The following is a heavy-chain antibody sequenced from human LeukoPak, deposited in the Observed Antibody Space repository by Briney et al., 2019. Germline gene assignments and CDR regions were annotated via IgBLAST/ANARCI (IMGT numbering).Heavy chain of an antibody. J-gene: IGHJ5*02. CDR1: GYTFTVYY. D-gene: IGHD3-10*01. Sequence: VASVTLSFSASGYTFTVYYVHLVRHAHGQGMEWMGWINPNRDATNYAQNFQGRVTLTRYTSISTAYMDLSRLRSDDTAVYYCARGDRPDRTSGRGDWVDPWGQGTLVTVSA. CDR2: INPNRDAT. V-gene: IGHV1-2*02. CDR3: ARGDRPDRTSGRGDWVDP.